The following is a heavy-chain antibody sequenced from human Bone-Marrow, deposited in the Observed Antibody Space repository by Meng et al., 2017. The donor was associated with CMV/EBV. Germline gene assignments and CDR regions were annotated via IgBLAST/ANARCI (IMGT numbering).Heavy chain of an antibody. D-gene: IGHD1-26*01. CDR1: GFTFSTSA. Sequence: LPLTCAASGFTFSTSAMNWVRQAPGKGLEWVSVSYSGAIDTYYADSVKGRFTISRDNSKNTLHLQMNSLRPEDTAVYYCAKDLYSASGGVFDIWGQGATATVSS. CDR2: SYSGAIDT. J-gene: IGHJ3*02. V-gene: IGHV3-23*03. CDR3: AKDLYSASGGVFDI.